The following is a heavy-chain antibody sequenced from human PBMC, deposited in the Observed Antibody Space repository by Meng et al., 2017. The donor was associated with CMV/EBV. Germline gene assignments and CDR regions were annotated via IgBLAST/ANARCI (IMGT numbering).Heavy chain of an antibody. Sequence: SVKVSCKASGCTFSSYAISWVRQAPGQGLEWMGGIITIFGTANYAQKFQGRVTITTDESTSTAYMELSSLRSEDTAVYYYADDYGDYSDYWGQGTLVTVSS. V-gene: IGHV1-69*05. D-gene: IGHD4-17*01. CDR2: IITIFGTA. CDR1: GCTFSSYA. CDR3: ADDYGDYSDY. J-gene: IGHJ4*02.